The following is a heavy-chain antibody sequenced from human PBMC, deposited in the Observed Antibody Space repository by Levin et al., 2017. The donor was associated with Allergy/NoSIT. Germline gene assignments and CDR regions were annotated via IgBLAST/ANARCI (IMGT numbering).Heavy chain of an antibody. D-gene: IGHD6-6*01. CDR2: IIPIFGTA. Sequence: SVKVSCKASGGTFSSYAISWVRQAPGQGLEWMGGIIPIFGTANYAQKFQGRVTITADESTSTAYMELSSLRSEDTAVYYCRVLYSSSFSGYFDYWGQGTLVTVSS. CDR1: GGTFSSYA. CDR3: RVLYSSSFSGYFDY. V-gene: IGHV1-69*13. J-gene: IGHJ4*02.